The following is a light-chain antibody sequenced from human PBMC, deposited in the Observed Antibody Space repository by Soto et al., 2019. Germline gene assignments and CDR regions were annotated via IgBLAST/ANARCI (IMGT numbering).Light chain of an antibody. CDR2: DAS. J-gene: IGKJ1*01. V-gene: IGKV1-33*01. Sequence: DIQMTQSPSSLSASVGDRVTVTCQASQDISNYLNWYQHKAGKAPKLLISDASNLQTGVPSSFSGSGSGTDFTFTISSLQPEDIATYYYQQYHDLFPWTFGQGTKVEI. CDR3: QQYHDLFPWT. CDR1: QDISNY.